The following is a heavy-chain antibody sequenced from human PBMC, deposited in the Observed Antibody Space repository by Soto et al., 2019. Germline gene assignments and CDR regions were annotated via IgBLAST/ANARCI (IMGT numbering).Heavy chain of an antibody. CDR1: GFTFSKAY. CDR3: VTRFTAVATARFDY. V-gene: IGHV3-15*04. D-gene: IGHD2-21*02. Sequence: EVQLVESGGGLVKPGGSLRLSCTASGFTFSKAYMNWVRQAPGQGLEWVGQIDSKIDADKTDLAAPVKGRFTLSRDDSKNTVYLQMNGPEIEDTAMYYCVTRFTAVATARFDYWGQGTLVTVSS. J-gene: IGHJ4*02. CDR2: IDSKIDADKT.